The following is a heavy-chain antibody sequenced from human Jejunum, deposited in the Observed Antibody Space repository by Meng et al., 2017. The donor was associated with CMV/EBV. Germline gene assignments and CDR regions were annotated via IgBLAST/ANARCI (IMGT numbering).Heavy chain of an antibody. J-gene: IGHJ6*02. V-gene: IGHV3-7*03. CDR2: IKRDGSEK. CDR3: AKDLSTGTIRPSSYYYYGLDV. Sequence: YWMNGVRHVPGKGLEWVANIKRDGSEKNYVDSVKGRFTISRDNAKSSLYLQMNSLKTEDTALYYCAKDLSTGTIRPSSYYYYGLDVWGQGTTVTVSS. CDR1: YW. D-gene: IGHD1-7*01.